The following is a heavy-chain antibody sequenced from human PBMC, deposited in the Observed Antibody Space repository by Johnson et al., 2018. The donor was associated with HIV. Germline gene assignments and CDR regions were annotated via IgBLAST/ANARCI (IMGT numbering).Heavy chain of an antibody. V-gene: IGHV3-48*04. D-gene: IGHD5-18*01. Sequence: VQLVESGGGVVRPGGSLRLSCAASGFTFSSYWMSWVRQAPGKGLEWVSVIYSGGTIYYADSVKGRFTISRANAKNSLYLQMNSLRAEDTAVYYLPRDRGRGGDSYGRGDAFDIWGQGTMGTVSS. CDR3: PRDRGRGGDSYGRGDAFDI. J-gene: IGHJ3*02. CDR2: IYSGGTI. CDR1: GFTFSSYW.